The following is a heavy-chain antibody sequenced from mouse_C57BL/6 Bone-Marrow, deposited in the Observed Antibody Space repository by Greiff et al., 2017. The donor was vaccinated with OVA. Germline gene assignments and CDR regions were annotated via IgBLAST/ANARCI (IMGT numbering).Heavy chain of an antibody. V-gene: IGHV5-9-1*02. CDR3: TRDDGSYFDY. J-gene: IGHJ2*01. CDR2: ISSGGDYI. CDR1: GFTFSSYA. Sequence: EVMLVESGEGLVKPGGSLKLSCAASGFTFSSYAVSWVRQTPEKRLEWVAYISSGGDYIYYADTVKGRFTISRDNARNTLYLQMSSLKSEDTAMYYCTRDDGSYFDYWGQGTTLTVSS. D-gene: IGHD2-3*01.